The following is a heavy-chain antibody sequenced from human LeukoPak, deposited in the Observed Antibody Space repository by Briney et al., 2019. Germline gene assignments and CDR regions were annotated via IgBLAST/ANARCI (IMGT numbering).Heavy chain of an antibody. D-gene: IGHD4-17*01. V-gene: IGHV3-23*01. CDR1: GFTSSTYF. CDR3: ANDYGDYPLGFI. J-gene: IGHJ4*02. Sequence: GGSLRLSCAASGFTSSTYFMSWVRQAPGKGLEWVSVISGSGGTTYYADSVKGRFTISRDNSKNTLYLQMNSLRAEDTAVYYCANDYGDYPLGFIWGQGTLVTVSS. CDR2: ISGSGGTT.